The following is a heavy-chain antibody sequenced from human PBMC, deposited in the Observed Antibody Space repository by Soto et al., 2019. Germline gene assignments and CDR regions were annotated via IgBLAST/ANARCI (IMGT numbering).Heavy chain of an antibody. Sequence: QVQLQESGPGLVKPSQTLSLTCTVSGDSISNGRYYWSWIRQHPGKALEWIGYVSYSGRPYYNPSLKSRLTISLDTSQNQFSLKLSFVTAADTAIYYCARARECYDTEFDPWGQGALVSVSS. V-gene: IGHV4-31*03. CDR3: ARARECYDTEFDP. J-gene: IGHJ5*02. CDR2: VSYSGRP. CDR1: GDSISNGRYY. D-gene: IGHD2-21*01.